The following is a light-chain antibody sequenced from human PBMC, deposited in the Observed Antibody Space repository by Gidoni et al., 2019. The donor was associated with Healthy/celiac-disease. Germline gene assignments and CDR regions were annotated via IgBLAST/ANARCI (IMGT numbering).Light chain of an antibody. CDR2: GAS. CDR1: QSVSSN. V-gene: IGKV3-15*01. J-gene: IGKJ3*01. CDR3: QQYNNWPFT. Sequence: EIVMTQSPATLSVSPGARATLSCRASQSVSSNLAWYQQKPGQAPRHLIYGASTRATGIPARFSGSGSGTEFTLTISSLQSEDFAVYYCQQYNNWPFTFGPGTKVDIK.